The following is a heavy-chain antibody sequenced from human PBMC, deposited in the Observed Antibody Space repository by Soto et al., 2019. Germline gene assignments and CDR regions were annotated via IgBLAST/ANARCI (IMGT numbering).Heavy chain of an antibody. D-gene: IGHD2-21*02. Sequence: EVQLVQSGGGLVRPGGSLRLSCAASGFTVSSNYMNWVRQAPGKGLEWVSLIYTGGTTYYADSVKGRFTISRDISRNTLYLQMNSLRAEDTAVYYCAREAYCDGDCYSGWFDAWGQGTLVTVSS. V-gene: IGHV3-66*01. CDR3: AREAYCDGDCYSGWFDA. CDR2: IYTGGTT. J-gene: IGHJ5*02. CDR1: GFTVSSNY.